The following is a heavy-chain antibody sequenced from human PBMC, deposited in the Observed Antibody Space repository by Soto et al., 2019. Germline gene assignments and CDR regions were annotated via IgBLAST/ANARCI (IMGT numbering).Heavy chain of an antibody. CDR3: ARGAETGRDAFDI. CDR1: GYTFTGYY. J-gene: IGHJ3*02. CDR2: INPNSGGT. D-gene: IGHD3-10*01. V-gene: IGHV1-2*04. Sequence: QVQLVQSGAEVKKPGASVKVSCKASGYTFTGYYMHWVRQAPGQGLEWMGWINPNSGGTNYAQKFQGWVTMTSDTPFSTAYMELSRLRSDDTAVYYCARGAETGRDAFDICGQGTMVTVSS.